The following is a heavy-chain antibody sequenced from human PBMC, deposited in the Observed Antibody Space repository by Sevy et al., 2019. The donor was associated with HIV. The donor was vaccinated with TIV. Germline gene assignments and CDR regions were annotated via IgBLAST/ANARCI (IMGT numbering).Heavy chain of an antibody. V-gene: IGHV3-7*01. CDR2: ISQGGSEE. Sequence: GGSLRLSCAASGFTFSSSSMTWVRQAPGKGLEWVATISQGGSEEYYVDSVKGRFTISRDNAKNSLYLQMNGLGAVDTAVYFCARFVSLGYWGQGTLVTVSS. CDR1: GFTFSSSS. D-gene: IGHD6-13*01. CDR3: ARFVSLGY. J-gene: IGHJ4*02.